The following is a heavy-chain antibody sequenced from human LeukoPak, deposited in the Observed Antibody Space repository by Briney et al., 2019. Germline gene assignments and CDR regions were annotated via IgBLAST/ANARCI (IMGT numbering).Heavy chain of an antibody. J-gene: IGHJ4*02. D-gene: IGHD6-19*01. CDR1: GYTFTSYA. CDR2: INAANGNT. Sequence: GASVNVSCKASGYTFTSYAIHWVRQAPGQRLEWMGLINAANGNTRYSQTFQDRVTITRDTSASTAYMELSSLRSEDTAVYYCARAYDSGCNYWGQGTLVTVSS. V-gene: IGHV1-3*01. CDR3: ARAYDSGCNY.